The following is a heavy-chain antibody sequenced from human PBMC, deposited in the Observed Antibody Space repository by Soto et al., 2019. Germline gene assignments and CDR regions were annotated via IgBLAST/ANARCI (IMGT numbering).Heavy chain of an antibody. CDR3: ARGPLSSDHDAFDS. CDR1: GFTFSSYS. Sequence: PGGSLRLSCAASGFTFSSYSMNWVRQAPGKGLEWVSSISSSSSYIYYADSVKGRFTISRDNAKNSLYLQMNSLRAEDTAVYYCARGPLSSDHDAFDSWGQAIRVTV. CDR2: ISSSSSYI. D-gene: IGHD3-16*02. V-gene: IGHV3-21*01. J-gene: IGHJ3*02.